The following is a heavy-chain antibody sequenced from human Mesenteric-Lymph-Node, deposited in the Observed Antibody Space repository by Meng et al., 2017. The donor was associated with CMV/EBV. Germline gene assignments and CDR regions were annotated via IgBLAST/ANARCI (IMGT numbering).Heavy chain of an antibody. J-gene: IGHJ4*02. CDR1: GYNFTGYY. CDR2: INPNSGGT. V-gene: IGHV1-2*06. D-gene: IGHD3-10*01. Sequence: CKASGYNFTGYYMHWVRQAPGQGLEWMGRINPNSGGTNYAQKFQGRVTMTRDTSISTAYMELSRLRSDDTAVYYCARDRHQDYYGSGYWGQGTLVTVSS. CDR3: ARDRHQDYYGSGY.